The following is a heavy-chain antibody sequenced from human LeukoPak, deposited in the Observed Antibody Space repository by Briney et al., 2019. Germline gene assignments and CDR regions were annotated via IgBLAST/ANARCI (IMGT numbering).Heavy chain of an antibody. V-gene: IGHV3-21*01. CDR3: ARDRKGGYDSAYYFDY. CDR1: GCTFISYS. J-gene: IGHJ4*02. CDR2: ISSSSSYI. Sequence: GGALRLSCAASGCTFISYSMNWVRQAPGKGLEWVTSISSSSSYIYYADSVKGRFTISRDNAKNSLYLQMNSLRAEDTGVYYCARDRKGGYDSAYYFDYWGQGTLVTVSS. D-gene: IGHD5-12*01.